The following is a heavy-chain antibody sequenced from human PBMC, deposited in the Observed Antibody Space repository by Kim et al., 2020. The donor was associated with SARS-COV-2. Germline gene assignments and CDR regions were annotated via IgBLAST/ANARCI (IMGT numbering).Heavy chain of an antibody. D-gene: IGHD2-2*01. J-gene: IGHJ4*02. CDR3: ARGVVPAAGFDY. V-gene: IGHV3-11*01. Sequence: YYADSVQGRITISRDNGKNSLYLQMNSLRAEDTAVYYCARGVVPAAGFDYWGQGTLVTVSS.